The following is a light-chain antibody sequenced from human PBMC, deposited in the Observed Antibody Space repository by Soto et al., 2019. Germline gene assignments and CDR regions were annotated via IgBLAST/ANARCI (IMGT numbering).Light chain of an antibody. CDR1: QSVSSK. V-gene: IGKV3-15*01. J-gene: IGKJ1*01. CDR2: GAS. Sequence: EIVMTQSPATLSMSPGERATLSCRASQSVSSKLAWYQQKPGQAPRLLIYGASTRATGIPARFSGSGSGTEFTLTISSLQSEEFAIYYCQQYNNWPPGTFGHGTKVEIK. CDR3: QQYNNWPPGT.